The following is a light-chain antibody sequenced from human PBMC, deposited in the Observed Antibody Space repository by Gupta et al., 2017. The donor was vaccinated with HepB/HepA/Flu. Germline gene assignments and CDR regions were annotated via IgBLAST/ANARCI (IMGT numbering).Light chain of an antibody. V-gene: IGKV1-39*01. CDR2: AAS. Sequence: IQMTQSPSSLSASVGDRVTITCRASQSISSYLNWYQQKPGKAPKLLIYAASSLQSGVPSRFSGSGSGTDFTLTISRLQPEDFATYYCQQGDSTPRTFGQGTKVEIK. CDR3: QQGDSTPRT. J-gene: IGKJ1*01. CDR1: QSISSY.